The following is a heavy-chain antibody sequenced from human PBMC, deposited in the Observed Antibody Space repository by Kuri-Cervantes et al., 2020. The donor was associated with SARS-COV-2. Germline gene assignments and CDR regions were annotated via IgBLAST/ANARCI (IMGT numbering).Heavy chain of an antibody. CDR1: GFSLDTSGEG. Sequence: SGPTLVKPTQTLTLTCTFSGFSLDTSGEGVGWIRQPPGEALEWLGILYWDTDKRHGPSLKSRLTITKDSSKNQVVLTMTNMDPVDTATYYCAHRRLFTDAFDIWGQGTMVTVSS. CDR2: LYWDTDK. J-gene: IGHJ3*02. D-gene: IGHD2-21*01. CDR3: AHRRLFTDAFDI. V-gene: IGHV2-5*05.